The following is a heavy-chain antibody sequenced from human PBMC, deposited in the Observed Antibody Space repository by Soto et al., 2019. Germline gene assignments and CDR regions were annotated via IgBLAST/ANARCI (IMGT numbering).Heavy chain of an antibody. CDR3: ARDYDFLYYYGMDV. J-gene: IGHJ6*02. CDR2: INPSGGST. Sequence: DSVKGSCKASGSTFTSSYMHWVRQAPGQGLEWMGIINPSGGSTSYAQKFQGRVTMTRDTSTSTVYMELSSLRSEDTAVYYCARDYDFLYYYGMDVWGQGTTVTVSS. V-gene: IGHV1-46*01. D-gene: IGHD3-3*01. CDR1: GSTFTSSY.